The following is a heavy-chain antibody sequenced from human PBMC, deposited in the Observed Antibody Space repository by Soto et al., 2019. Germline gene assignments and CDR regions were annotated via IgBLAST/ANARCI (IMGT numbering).Heavy chain of an antibody. Sequence: ASVKVSCKASGYTFTSYDINWVRQATGQGLEWMGWMNPNSGNTGYAQKFQGRVTMTRNTSISTAYMELSSLRSEDTAVYYCARAFVTIFGVVTLAFEYCGQGTLVTVSS. J-gene: IGHJ4*02. CDR2: MNPNSGNT. D-gene: IGHD3-3*01. V-gene: IGHV1-8*01. CDR3: ARAFVTIFGVVTLAFEY. CDR1: GYTFTSYD.